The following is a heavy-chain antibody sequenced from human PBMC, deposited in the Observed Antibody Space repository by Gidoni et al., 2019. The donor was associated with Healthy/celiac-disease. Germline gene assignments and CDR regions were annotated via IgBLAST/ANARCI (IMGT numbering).Heavy chain of an antibody. Sequence: GSLSCSSDYWGWLRQPPGKGLEGIGSIYYSGSTYYNPSLKSRVTISVDTSKNQFSLKRSAVTAADTAVYYGARQQSGSSYLDYWGQGTLVTVSS. V-gene: IGHV4-39*01. CDR1: GSLSCSSDY. CDR2: IYYSGST. CDR3: ARQQSGSSYLDY. J-gene: IGHJ4*02. D-gene: IGHD1-26*01.